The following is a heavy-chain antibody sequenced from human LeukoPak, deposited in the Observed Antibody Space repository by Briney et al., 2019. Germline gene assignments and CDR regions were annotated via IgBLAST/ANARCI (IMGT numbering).Heavy chain of an antibody. D-gene: IGHD3-10*01. CDR2: TWYDGSNK. V-gene: IGHV3-33*06. Sequence: PGGSLRLSCAASGFSFSSYGMHWVRQAPGKGLEWVAVTWYDGSNKYYADSVKGRFTISRDNSKNTLYLQMNILRAEDTAVYYCAKEYYYGSGSYYTKPYVFDYWGQGTLVTVSS. J-gene: IGHJ4*02. CDR3: AKEYYYGSGSYYTKPYVFDY. CDR1: GFSFSSYG.